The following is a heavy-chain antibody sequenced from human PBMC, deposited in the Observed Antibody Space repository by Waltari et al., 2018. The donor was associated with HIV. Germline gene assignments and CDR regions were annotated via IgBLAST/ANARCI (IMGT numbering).Heavy chain of an antibody. Sequence: EVQLVESGGGLVKPGGSLRLACVVYGLPLVTFSLKWVRQAPGKGLELVSSISRTSSFIYYADSVKGRFTISRDNGKSSLYLQINNLRVEDTAVYYCASEDFWSGPHNWGQGTLVTVSS. CDR3: ASEDFWSGPHN. J-gene: IGHJ4*02. CDR2: ISRTSSFI. D-gene: IGHD3-3*01. CDR1: GLPLVTFS. V-gene: IGHV3-21*01.